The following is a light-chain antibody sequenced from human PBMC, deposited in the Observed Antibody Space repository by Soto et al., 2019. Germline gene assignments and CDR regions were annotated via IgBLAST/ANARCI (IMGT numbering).Light chain of an antibody. CDR2: DAS. CDR3: QQRSNWPRT. Sequence: EIVLTQSPASVSVSPGEGVAPSCRASQSVSSNYLAWYQQRPGQAPRLLIYDASTRATGVPDRFSGSGSGTDFTLTISRLEPQDFAVYYCQQRSNWPRTFGQGTKVDI. V-gene: IGKV3D-20*02. CDR1: QSVSSNY. J-gene: IGKJ1*01.